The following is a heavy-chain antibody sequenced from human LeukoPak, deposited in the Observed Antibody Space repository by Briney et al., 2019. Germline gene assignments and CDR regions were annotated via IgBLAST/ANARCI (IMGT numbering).Heavy chain of an antibody. J-gene: IGHJ5*02. Sequence: SETLSLTCAVYGGSFSGYYWSWICQPPGKGLEWIGEINHSGSTNYNPSLKSRVTISVDTSKNQFSLKLSSVTAADTAVYYCARGSGLGYSGFYNWFDPWGQGTLVTVSS. CDR3: ARGSGLGYSGFYNWFDP. CDR2: INHSGST. D-gene: IGHD6-25*01. CDR1: GGSFSGYY. V-gene: IGHV4-34*01.